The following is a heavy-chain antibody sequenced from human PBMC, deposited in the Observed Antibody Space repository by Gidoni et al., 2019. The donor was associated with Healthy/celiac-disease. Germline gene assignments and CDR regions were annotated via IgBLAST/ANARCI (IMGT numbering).Heavy chain of an antibody. J-gene: IGHJ4*02. CDR2: INPHNGDT. CDR3: AKDSGSYPDY. Sequence: QVQLVQSGAEVKKPGASVKVSCQASGYSFTVYYMHWVRQAPGQGLEWMGWINPHNGDTNYAQKFPVRVTMTRDTSISTAYMQLSRLKSDDTAVYYCAKDSGSYPDYWGQGTLVTVSS. V-gene: IGHV1-2*02. CDR1: GYSFTVYY. D-gene: IGHD1-26*01.